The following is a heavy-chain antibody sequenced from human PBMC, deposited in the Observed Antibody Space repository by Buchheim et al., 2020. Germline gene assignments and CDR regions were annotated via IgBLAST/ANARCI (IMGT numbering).Heavy chain of an antibody. CDR1: GFSFSGYA. D-gene: IGHD3-10*01. CDR2: ISGSGGRT. Sequence: EVQLLESGGGLVQPGGSLRLSCAASGFSFSGYAMSWVRQAPGKGLEWVSTISGSGGRTYYADSVKGRFTVSRDNSQNTLYLEMNSLRVEDTAVYYCARDYNYGSGRNIDYWGQGTL. V-gene: IGHV3-23*01. J-gene: IGHJ4*02. CDR3: ARDYNYGSGRNIDY.